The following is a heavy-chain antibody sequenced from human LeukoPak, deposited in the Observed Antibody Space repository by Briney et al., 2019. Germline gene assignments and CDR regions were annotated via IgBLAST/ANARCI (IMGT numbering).Heavy chain of an antibody. V-gene: IGHV3-23*01. CDR3: ARAPFHCSSTSCYTFDY. D-gene: IGHD2-2*02. CDR1: GFTFSSYA. CDR2: ISGSGGST. Sequence: PGGSLRLSCAASGFTFSSYAMSWVRQAPGKGLEWVSAISGSGGSTYYADSVKGRFTISRDNAKNSLYLQMNSLRAEDTAVYYCARAPFHCSSTSCYTFDYWGQGTLVTVSS. J-gene: IGHJ4*02.